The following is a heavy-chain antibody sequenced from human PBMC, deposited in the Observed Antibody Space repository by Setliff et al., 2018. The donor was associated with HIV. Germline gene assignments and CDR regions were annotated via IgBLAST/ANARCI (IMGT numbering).Heavy chain of an antibody. CDR3: ARGGRLQYFDWPSYAMDV. CDR2: ISSSGAHI. V-gene: IGHV3-21*06. D-gene: IGHD3-9*01. CDR1: EFTFSSYS. Sequence: GGSLRLSCAASEFTFSSYSMNWVRQAPGKGLEWVASISSSGAHIFYADSLKGRSTISRDNGKNLLYLQMNSLRAEDTAVYYCARGGRLQYFDWPSYAMDVWGQGTTVTVSS. J-gene: IGHJ6*02.